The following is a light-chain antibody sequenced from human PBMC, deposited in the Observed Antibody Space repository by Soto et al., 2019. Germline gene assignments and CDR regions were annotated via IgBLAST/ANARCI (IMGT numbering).Light chain of an antibody. CDR3: QQLTDWPPQWT. CDR2: GAS. J-gene: IGKJ5*01. CDR1: QSVSSSY. Sequence: EIVLTQSPGTLSLSPGERATLSFRASQSVSSSYLAWYQQKPGQAPRLLIYGASNRATGIPDRFSGSGSGTDFTLTISSLQSEDFAVYYCQQLTDWPPQWTFGQGTRLEIK. V-gene: IGKV3D-20*02.